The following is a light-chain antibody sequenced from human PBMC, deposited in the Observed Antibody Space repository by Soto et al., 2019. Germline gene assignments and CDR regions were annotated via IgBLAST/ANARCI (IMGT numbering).Light chain of an antibody. CDR1: ISNVGSYKL. J-gene: IGLJ1*01. CDR3: SSYRSGGTFV. CDR2: EVN. V-gene: IGLV2-14*02. Sequence: QSMLTKPASVSGSPVQSLTISCTVTISNVGSYKLVSWYQQHPGKAPKLMIFEVNKRPSGVSNRFSGSKSGNTASLTISGLKVEDEADYYCSSYRSGGTFVFGSGTKVSV.